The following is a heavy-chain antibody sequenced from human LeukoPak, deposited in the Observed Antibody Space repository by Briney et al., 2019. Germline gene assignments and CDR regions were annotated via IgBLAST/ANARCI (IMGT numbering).Heavy chain of an antibody. D-gene: IGHD3-22*01. Sequence: SQPLSLTCTVSGGSISSGGYYWSWIRQHPGKGLEWIGYIYYSGSTYCNPSLKSRVTISVDTSKNQFSLKLSSVTAADTAVYYCARDREYDSSGYYYRAGLFDIWGQGTMVTVSS. CDR1: GGSISSGGYY. CDR3: ARDREYDSSGYYYRAGLFDI. J-gene: IGHJ3*02. CDR2: IYYSGST. V-gene: IGHV4-31*03.